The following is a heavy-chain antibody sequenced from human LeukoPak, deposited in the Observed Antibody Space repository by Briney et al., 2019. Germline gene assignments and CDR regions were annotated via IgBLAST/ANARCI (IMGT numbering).Heavy chain of an antibody. CDR3: AKDRDSSGYYYFSEYFQH. CDR2: ISGSGGST. V-gene: IGHV3-23*01. D-gene: IGHD3-22*01. Sequence: SGGSLRLSCAASGFTFSSYAMSWVRQAPGKGLDWVSAISGSGGSTYYADSVKGRFTISRGNSKNTLYLQMNSLRAEDTAVYYCAKDRDSSGYYYFSEYFQHWGQGTLVTVSS. CDR1: GFTFSSYA. J-gene: IGHJ1*01.